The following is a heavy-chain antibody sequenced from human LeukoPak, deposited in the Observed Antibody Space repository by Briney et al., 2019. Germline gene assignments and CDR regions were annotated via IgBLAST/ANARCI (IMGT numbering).Heavy chain of an antibody. J-gene: IGHJ3*02. CDR2: ISGSGSST. D-gene: IGHD2-2*01. V-gene: IGHV3-23*01. CDR1: GFTFSSYA. CDR3: AKDPDCSSTSCSDAFDI. Sequence: GGSLRLSCAASGFTFSSYAMSWVRQAPGKGLEWVSAISGSGSSTYYADSVKGRFTISRDNSKNTLYLQMNSLRAEDTAVYYCAKDPDCSSTSCSDAFDIWGQGTMVTVSS.